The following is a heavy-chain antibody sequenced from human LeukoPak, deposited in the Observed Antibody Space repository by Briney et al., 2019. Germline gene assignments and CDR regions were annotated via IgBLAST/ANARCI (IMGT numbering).Heavy chain of an antibody. Sequence: ASVKVSCKASGYTFTGYYMHWVRQAPGQGLEWMGWINPNSGGTNYAQKFQGRVTMTRDTSISTAYMELSRLRSDDTAVYYCARTPRGSSRVDRGSYLSYWGQGTLVPVSS. CDR1: GYTFTGYY. D-gene: IGHD1-26*01. CDR3: ARTPRGSSRVDRGSYLSY. J-gene: IGHJ4*02. V-gene: IGHV1-2*02. CDR2: INPNSGGT.